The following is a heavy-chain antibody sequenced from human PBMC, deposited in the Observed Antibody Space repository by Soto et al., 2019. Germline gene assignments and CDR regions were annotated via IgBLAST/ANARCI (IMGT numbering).Heavy chain of an antibody. CDR1: GFTVSSNY. D-gene: IGHD3-22*01. CDR3: ARDQLLIADYYDSSVNYYYGMDV. J-gene: IGHJ6*02. Sequence: PGGSLRLSCAASGFTVSSNYMSWVRQAPGKGLEWVSVIYSGGSTYYADSVKGRFTISRDNSKNTLYLQMNSLRAEDTAVYYCARDQLLIADYYDSSVNYYYGMDVWGQGTTVTVSS. V-gene: IGHV3-66*01. CDR2: IYSGGST.